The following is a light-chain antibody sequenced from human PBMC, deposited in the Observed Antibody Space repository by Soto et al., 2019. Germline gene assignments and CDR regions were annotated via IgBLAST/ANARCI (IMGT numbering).Light chain of an antibody. CDR1: QSVSKSF. J-gene: IGKJ1*01. V-gene: IGKV3-20*01. CDR2: GAL. Sequence: EIVLTPSPGTLSMSPGERVALSCRASQSVSKSFVAWYQQKPGQAPRLLIYGALSRATGIPDRFSGSGYGTDFTLTISRLEPEDFAVYYCLQYGDSFPWTFGQGTKVEIK. CDR3: LQYGDSFPWT.